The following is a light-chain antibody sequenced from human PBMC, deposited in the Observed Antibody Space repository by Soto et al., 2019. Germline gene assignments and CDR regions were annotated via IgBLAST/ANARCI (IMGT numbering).Light chain of an antibody. CDR1: HSISSW. V-gene: IGKV1-5*03. Sequence: DIQMTQSPSTLSASVGDRVIITCRASHSISSWLAWYQQKPGKAPNLLIYKASSLQSGVPSRFSGSGSGTEFTPTISSLQPDDFATYYCQQYSSYWTFGQGTKVDIK. CDR2: KAS. CDR3: QQYSSYWT. J-gene: IGKJ1*01.